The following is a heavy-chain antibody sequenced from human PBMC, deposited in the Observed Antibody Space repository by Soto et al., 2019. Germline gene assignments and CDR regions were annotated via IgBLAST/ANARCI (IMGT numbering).Heavy chain of an antibody. V-gene: IGHV4-30-2*06. J-gene: IGHJ4*02. CDR1: GASITYGGYS. CDR2: ITHLENT. Sequence: QLRLQESGSGVVETSESLSLTCTVFGASITYGGYSWSWIRQSPGRGLEWIGHITHLENTYFNPSFKSRPSMSIDRAKNQFSRKLTSMTAADKGRYFCVRGAGNDPFEYWGQGILVTVSS. D-gene: IGHD1-1*01. CDR3: VRGAGNDPFEY.